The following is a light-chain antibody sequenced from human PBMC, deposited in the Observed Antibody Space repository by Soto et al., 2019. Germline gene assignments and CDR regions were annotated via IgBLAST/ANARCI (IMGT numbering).Light chain of an antibody. CDR2: RNN. V-gene: IGLV1-47*01. Sequence: QSVLTQPPSASGTPGQRVTISCSGSSSNIGSNYVYWYQQLPGTAPKLLIDRNNQRPSGVPDRFSGSKSGTSASLAISGLRSEDAADYYCAAWDDSLSGPGVFGGGTKVTVL. CDR1: SSNIGSNY. CDR3: AAWDDSLSGPGV. J-gene: IGLJ2*01.